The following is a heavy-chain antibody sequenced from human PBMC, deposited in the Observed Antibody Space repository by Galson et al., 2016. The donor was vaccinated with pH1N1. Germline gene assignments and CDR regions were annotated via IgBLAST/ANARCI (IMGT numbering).Heavy chain of an antibody. CDR1: GGSISSGNW. D-gene: IGHD3-22*01. J-gene: IGHJ6*02. CDR3: ARENLDSRGYSSSFYNGVDV. CDR2: IYHSGST. V-gene: IGHV4-4*02. Sequence: SETLSLTCAVSGGSISSGNWWSWVRQPPGKGLEWIGEIYHSGSTYYNPSLTSRLTMSVDKSKNQFSLKLTSVTAADTAVYYCARENLDSRGYSSSFYNGVDVWGQGTTVTVSS.